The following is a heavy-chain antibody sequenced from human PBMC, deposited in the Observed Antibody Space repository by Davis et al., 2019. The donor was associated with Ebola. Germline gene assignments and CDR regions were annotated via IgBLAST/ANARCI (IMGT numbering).Heavy chain of an antibody. D-gene: IGHD3-3*01. CDR1: GYTFTSYY. Sequence: ASVKVSCKASGYTFTSYYVHWVRQAPGQGLEWMGIIHPSGGTTIYAQNFQGRVIMTRDTSTSTVYMDLSSLRSEDTAVYYCARRSAQYYDFWSGYQNWFDPWGQGTLVTVSS. V-gene: IGHV1-46*01. CDR2: IHPSGGTT. CDR3: ARRSAQYYDFWSGYQNWFDP. J-gene: IGHJ5*02.